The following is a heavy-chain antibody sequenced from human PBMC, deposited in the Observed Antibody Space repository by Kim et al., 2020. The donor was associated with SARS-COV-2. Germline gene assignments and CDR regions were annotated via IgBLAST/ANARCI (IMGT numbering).Heavy chain of an antibody. D-gene: IGHD2-15*01. CDR1: GFNVYSTS. V-gene: IGHV3-53*01. CDR3: ASGSASFHP. Sequence: GGSLRLSCIASGFNVYSTSMSWVRQAPGKGLEWVSVLYSGGTTYYTDSVRGRFTISRDNSKNTVYLQMNYLRAEDTAIYYCASGSASFHPWGQGSLVTVS. J-gene: IGHJ5*02. CDR2: LYSGGTT.